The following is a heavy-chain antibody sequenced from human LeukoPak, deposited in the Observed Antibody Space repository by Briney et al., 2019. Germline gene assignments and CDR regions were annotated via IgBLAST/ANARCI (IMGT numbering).Heavy chain of an antibody. Sequence: PGGSLRLSCAASGFTFSSYCMNWVRQAPGKGLEWVAVIWYDGSKKFYADSVKGRFTISRDNFKNMMYLQMSSLRAEDTAVYYCARLSGSHFDYWGEGTLVTVSS. CDR2: IWYDGSKK. V-gene: IGHV3-33*08. D-gene: IGHD1-26*01. CDR1: GFTFSSYC. J-gene: IGHJ4*02. CDR3: ARLSGSHFDY.